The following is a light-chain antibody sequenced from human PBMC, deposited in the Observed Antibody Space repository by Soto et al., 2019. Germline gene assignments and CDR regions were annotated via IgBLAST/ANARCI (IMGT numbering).Light chain of an antibody. J-gene: IGKJ1*01. CDR1: QSVSSSY. Sequence: EIVLTQSPGTLSLSPGERATLSCRASQSVSSSYLAWYQQQPGQAPRLLIYGASSRATGIPDRFSGSGSGTDFTLTISSLEPEDFAVYYCQQYGSSRWTFGQGTQVEIK. V-gene: IGKV3-20*01. CDR3: QQYGSSRWT. CDR2: GAS.